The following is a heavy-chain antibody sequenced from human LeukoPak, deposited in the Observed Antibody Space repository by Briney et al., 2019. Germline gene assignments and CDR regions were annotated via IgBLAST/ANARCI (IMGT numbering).Heavy chain of an antibody. Sequence: GGSLRLSCAASGFTFSSYAMSWVRQAPGKGLEWVSAISGSGSSTYYADSVKGRFTISRDNSKNTLYLQMNSLRAEDTAVYYCAKVSGYSSGWYEAPYGMDVWGQGTTVTVSS. CDR2: ISGSGSST. D-gene: IGHD6-19*01. CDR3: AKVSGYSSGWYEAPYGMDV. CDR1: GFTFSSYA. J-gene: IGHJ6*02. V-gene: IGHV3-23*01.